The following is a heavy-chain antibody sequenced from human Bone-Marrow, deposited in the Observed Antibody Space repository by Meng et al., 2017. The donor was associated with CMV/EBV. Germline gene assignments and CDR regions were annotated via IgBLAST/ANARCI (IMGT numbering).Heavy chain of an antibody. J-gene: IGHJ4*02. CDR3: AKGWSYYFDY. CDR2: IRYDGSNK. D-gene: IGHD1-26*01. V-gene: IGHV3-30*02. CDR1: GFTFSSYG. Sequence: GESLKISCAASGFTFSSYGMHWVRQAPGKGLEWVAFIRYDGSNKYYADSVKGRFTISRDNSKNTPYLQMNSLRAEDTAVYYCAKGWSYYFDYWGQGTLVTVSS.